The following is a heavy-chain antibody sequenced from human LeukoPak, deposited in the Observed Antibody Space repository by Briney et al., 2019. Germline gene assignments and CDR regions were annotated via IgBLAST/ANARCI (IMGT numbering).Heavy chain of an antibody. CDR1: GFTFSRFW. Sequence: GGSLTLSCAASGFTFSRFWMHWIRQPPGKGLVWVSRINNDGSSTSYPASVKGRFTISRDMTKNTLDVQMNCLRADDTDVDYCARESVAVDSWGQGTLVTVSS. D-gene: IGHD6-19*01. CDR2: INNDGSST. J-gene: IGHJ4*02. V-gene: IGHV3-74*01. CDR3: ARESVAVDS.